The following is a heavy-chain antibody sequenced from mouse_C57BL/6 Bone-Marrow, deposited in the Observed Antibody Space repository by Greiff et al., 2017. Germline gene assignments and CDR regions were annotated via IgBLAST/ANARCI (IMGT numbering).Heavy chain of an antibody. J-gene: IGHJ1*03. D-gene: IGHD1-1*01. V-gene: IGHV5-12*01. CDR3: ARRGYYGSSYSYWYFDV. Sequence: EVHLVESGGGLVQPGGSLKLSCAASGFTFSDYYMYWVRQTPEKRLEWVAYISNGGGSTYYPDTVKGRFTISRDNAKNTLYLQMSRLKSEDTAMYYCARRGYYGSSYSYWYFDVWGTGTTVTVSS. CDR2: ISNGGGST. CDR1: GFTFSDYY.